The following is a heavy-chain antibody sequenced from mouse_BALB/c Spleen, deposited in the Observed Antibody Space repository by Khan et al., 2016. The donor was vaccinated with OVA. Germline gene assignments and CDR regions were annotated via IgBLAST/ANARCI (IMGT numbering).Heavy chain of an antibody. CDR2: IYPGDGRT. CDR1: GYTFTNYW. J-gene: IGHJ2*01. V-gene: IGHV1S81*02. CDR3: TRNAYFGNYFDH. Sequence: VQLQQSGAELVRPGASVKLTCKASGYTFTNYWVHWVTQRPGQGLEWIGEIYPGDGRTNCNEKFKNKATLTVDKSSNTAYIQLNSLTSKDSSVYYCTRNAYFGNYFDHWGPGTTLTVSS. D-gene: IGHD2-10*01.